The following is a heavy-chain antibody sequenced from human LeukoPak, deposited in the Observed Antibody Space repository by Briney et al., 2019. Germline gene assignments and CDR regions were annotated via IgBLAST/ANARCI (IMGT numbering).Heavy chain of an antibody. D-gene: IGHD6-19*01. CDR2: ISGSGGST. Sequence: GESLRLSCAASGFTFSSYAMSWVRQAPGKGLEWVSAISGSGGSTYYADSVKGRFTISRDNSKNTLYLQMNSLRAEDTAVYYCAKEALFIAVAPNDAFDIWGQGTMVTVSS. V-gene: IGHV3-23*01. J-gene: IGHJ3*02. CDR3: AKEALFIAVAPNDAFDI. CDR1: GFTFSSYA.